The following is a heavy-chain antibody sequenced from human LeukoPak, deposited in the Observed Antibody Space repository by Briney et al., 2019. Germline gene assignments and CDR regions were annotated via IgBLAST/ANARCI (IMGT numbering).Heavy chain of an antibody. D-gene: IGHD6-13*01. Sequence: GGSLRLYCAPSGFTFRSYSMNWVRQAPGKGLEWVSSISSITSYIYYADSVKGQYTISRDNAKNSLYLQMNSLRAEDTPVYYCAKDRPGIAAAWGQGTLSPSPQ. V-gene: IGHV3-21*01. J-gene: IGHJ4*02. CDR1: GFTFRSYS. CDR2: ISSITSYI. CDR3: AKDRPGIAAA.